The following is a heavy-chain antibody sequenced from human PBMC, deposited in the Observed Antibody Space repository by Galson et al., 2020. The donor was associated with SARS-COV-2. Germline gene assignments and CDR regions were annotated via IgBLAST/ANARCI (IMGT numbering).Heavy chain of an antibody. D-gene: IGHD3-10*01. CDR3: ARRAQYDSTIT. CDR2: LYHNGNT. J-gene: IGHJ4*02. CDR1: GAPLSSGTYL. V-gene: IGHV4-39*01. Sequence: SQTPSLPCTVPGAPLSSGTYLWAWIRQTPGKGLEWTGSLYHNGNTYYNPSLRSPVIKYLDASANEVSLILLSVTAADTAIYYCARRAQYDSTITWGRGTLVFVSS.